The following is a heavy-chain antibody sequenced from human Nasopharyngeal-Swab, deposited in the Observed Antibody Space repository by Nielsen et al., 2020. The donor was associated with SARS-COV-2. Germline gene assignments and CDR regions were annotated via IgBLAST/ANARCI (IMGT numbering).Heavy chain of an antibody. V-gene: IGHV3-30*02. CDR2: IRYDESNK. J-gene: IGHJ6*03. CDR3: AKDRYCSSTSCHYYYYYYMDV. Sequence: GGSLRLSCAASGFTFSSYGMHWVRQAPGKGLEWVAFIRYDESNKYYADSVKGRFTISRDNSKNTLYLQMNSLRAEDTAVYYCAKDRYCSSTSCHYYYYYYMDVWGKGTTVTVSS. D-gene: IGHD2-2*01. CDR1: GFTFSSYG.